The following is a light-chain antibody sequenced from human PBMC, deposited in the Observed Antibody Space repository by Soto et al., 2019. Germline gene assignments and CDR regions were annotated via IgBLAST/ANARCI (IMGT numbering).Light chain of an antibody. CDR1: SSDVGGYNY. CDR2: DVS. CDR3: SSYTSSSTRV. V-gene: IGLV2-14*01. Sequence: QSVLTQPASVSGSPGQSITISCTGTSSDVGGYNYVSWYQQHPGKAPNLMIYDVSNRPAGVSNRFSGSKSGNTASLTISGLQAEDEADYYCSSYTSSSTRVFGGGTKVTVL. J-gene: IGLJ2*01.